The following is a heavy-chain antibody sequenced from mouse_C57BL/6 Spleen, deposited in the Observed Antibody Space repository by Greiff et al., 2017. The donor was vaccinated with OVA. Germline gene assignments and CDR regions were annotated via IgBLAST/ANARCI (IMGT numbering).Heavy chain of an antibody. V-gene: IGHV1-50*01. J-gene: IGHJ4*01. CDR2: IDPSDSYT. D-gene: IGHD1-1*01. Sequence: QVQLQQPGAELVKPGASVKLSCKASGYTFTSYWMQWVKQRPGQGLEWIGEIDPSDSYTNYNQKFKGKATLTVDTSSSTAYMQLSSLTSEDSAVDYCARGSSYYAMDDWGQGTSVTVSS. CDR3: ARGSSYYAMDD. CDR1: GYTFTSYW.